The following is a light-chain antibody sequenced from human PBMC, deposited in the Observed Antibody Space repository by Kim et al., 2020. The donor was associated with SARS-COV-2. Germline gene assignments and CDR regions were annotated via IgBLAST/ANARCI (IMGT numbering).Light chain of an antibody. Sequence: SVGKRVPITGRASQGISNYLPGFKQKQGKAPKSLTYAASSWQSGVPSKFSGSGSGTDFTLTISSLQPEDFATYYCQQYDTYPPTFGQGTKVDIK. V-gene: IGKV1-16*02. CDR3: QQYDTYPPT. J-gene: IGKJ1*01. CDR1: QGISNY. CDR2: AAS.